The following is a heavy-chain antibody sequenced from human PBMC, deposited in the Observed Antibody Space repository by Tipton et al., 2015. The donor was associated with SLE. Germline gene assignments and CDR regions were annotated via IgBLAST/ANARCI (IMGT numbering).Heavy chain of an antibody. V-gene: IGHV3-74*01. CDR2: INRDGSDT. CDR1: GITLSNYW. D-gene: IGHD1-20*01. J-gene: IGHJ4*02. CDR3: AKEGAVIGTTFLSD. Sequence: SLRLSCAASGITLSNYWVHWVRQVPGKGLVWVSRINRDGSDTTCADSVRGRFTISRDNSRNTLYLQMNSLRAEDTAVYYCAKEGAVIGTTFLSDWGQGTRVTVSS.